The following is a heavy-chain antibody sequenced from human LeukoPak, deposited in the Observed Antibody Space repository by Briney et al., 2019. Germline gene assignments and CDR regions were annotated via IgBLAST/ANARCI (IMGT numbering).Heavy chain of an antibody. D-gene: IGHD2-21*02. CDR1: GGTFSSYV. CDR2: IILIFGTE. V-gene: IGHV1-69*06. CDR3: ARDLAVVTDFGQHAFDI. Sequence: ASVKVSCKASGGTFSSYVLNWVRQAPGQGLEWMGGIILIFGTENYAQKFQGRVTITADKSTSTAYLELRSLRADDTAAYDYARDLAVVTDFGQHAFDIWGQGTMVTVSS. J-gene: IGHJ3*02.